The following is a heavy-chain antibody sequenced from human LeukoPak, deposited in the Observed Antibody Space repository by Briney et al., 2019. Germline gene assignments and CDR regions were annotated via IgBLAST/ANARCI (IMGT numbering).Heavy chain of an antibody. V-gene: IGHV1-3*01. CDR2: IDDGHGNT. CDR1: GNTFTKYC. D-gene: IGHD1-1*01. CDR3: ARNEDY. J-gene: IGHJ4*02. Sequence: GASVKVSCKASGNTFTKYCIHWVRQAPGQGLGWMGWIDDGHGNTKYSEKFQGRVSITRDTSASTVYMELNSLRSEDTAVYYCARNEDYWGQGTLVTVSS.